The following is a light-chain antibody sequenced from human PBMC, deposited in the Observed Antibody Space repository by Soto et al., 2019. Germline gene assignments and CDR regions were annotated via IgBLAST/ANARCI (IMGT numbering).Light chain of an antibody. CDR3: QQSYSTPRT. V-gene: IGKV1-39*01. Sequence: IQLTQSPSSLSASVGDRVTITCRASQGISSYLAWYQQKPGKAPKLLIYAASSLQSGVQSRFSGSGSGTDFTLTISSLQPEDFATYYCQQSYSTPRTVGQGTKVDNK. J-gene: IGKJ1*01. CDR2: AAS. CDR1: QGISSY.